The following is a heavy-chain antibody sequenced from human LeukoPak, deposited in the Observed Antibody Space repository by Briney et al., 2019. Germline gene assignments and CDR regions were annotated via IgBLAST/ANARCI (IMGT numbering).Heavy chain of an antibody. CDR2: INPNSGGT. Sequence: ASVKVSCKASGYTFTAYYIHWVRQAPGQGLEWMGWINPNSGGTNYAQKFQGGVTMTRDTSISTAYMELSRLRSDDTAMYYCARADRPDYYESVWGQGTTVTVSS. CDR3: ARADRPDYYESV. V-gene: IGHV1-2*02. J-gene: IGHJ6*02. D-gene: IGHD3-22*01. CDR1: GYTFTAYY.